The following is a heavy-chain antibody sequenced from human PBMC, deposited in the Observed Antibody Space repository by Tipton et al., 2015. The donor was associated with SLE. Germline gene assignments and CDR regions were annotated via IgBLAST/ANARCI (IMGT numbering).Heavy chain of an antibody. CDR3: ARDKITIFGAGWFDP. V-gene: IGHV4-31*02. CDR1: GGSISSGGYY. D-gene: IGHD3-3*01. Sequence: LRLSCTVSGGSISSGGYYWSWIRQHPGKGLEWIGYIYYSGSTYYNPSLKSRVTISVDTSKNQFSPKLSSVTAADTAVYYCARDKITIFGAGWFDPWGQGTLFTVSS. CDR2: IYYSGST. J-gene: IGHJ5*02.